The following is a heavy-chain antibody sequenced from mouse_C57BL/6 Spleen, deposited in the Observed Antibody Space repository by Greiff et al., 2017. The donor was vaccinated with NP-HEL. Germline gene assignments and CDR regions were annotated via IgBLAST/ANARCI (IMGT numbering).Heavy chain of an antibody. J-gene: IGHJ2*01. CDR3: ARRPLTGTYFDY. CDR1: GYTFTDYN. D-gene: IGHD4-1*01. V-gene: IGHV1-22*01. Sequence: VQLQQSGPELVKPGASVKMSCKASGYTFTDYNMHWVKQSHGKSLEWIGYINPNNGGTSYNQKFKGKATLTVNKSSSTAYMELRSLTSEDSAVYYCARRPLTGTYFDYWGQGTTLTVSS. CDR2: INPNNGGT.